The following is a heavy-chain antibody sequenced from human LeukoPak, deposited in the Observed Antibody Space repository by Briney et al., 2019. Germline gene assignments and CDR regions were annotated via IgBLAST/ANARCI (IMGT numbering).Heavy chain of an antibody. CDR1: GYTFTSYG. V-gene: IGHV1-18*04. CDR3: ARLVEWLRSKNYHYFDY. CDR2: ISAYNGNT. Sequence: ASVKVSYKASGYTFTSYGISWVRQAPGQGLEWMGWISAYNGNTNYAQKLQGRVTMTTDTSTSTAYMELRSLRSDDTAVYYCARLVEWLRSKNYHYFDYWGQGTLVTVSS. J-gene: IGHJ4*02. D-gene: IGHD5-12*01.